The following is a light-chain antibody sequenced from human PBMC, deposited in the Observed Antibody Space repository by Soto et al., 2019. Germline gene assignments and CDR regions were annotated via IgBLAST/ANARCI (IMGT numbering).Light chain of an antibody. V-gene: IGLV2-23*01. CDR1: SSDVGSYNL. CDR2: EGS. CDR3: CSYADSGV. Sequence: QSALTQPASVSGSPGQSITISCTGTSSDVGSYNLVSWYQQHPGKAPKLMIYEGSKRPSGVSNRFSGSKSGNTASLTISGLQAEDEADYYCCSYADSGVFGTGTKVTVL. J-gene: IGLJ1*01.